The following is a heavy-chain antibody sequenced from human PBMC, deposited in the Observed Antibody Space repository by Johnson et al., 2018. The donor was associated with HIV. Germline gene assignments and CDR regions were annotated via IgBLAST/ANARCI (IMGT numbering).Heavy chain of an antibody. Sequence: MLLVESGGGLVQPGGSLRLSCAASGFNFSSYWMSWVRQAPGKGLEWVANIKQDGSEKYYVDSVKGRFTISRDNAKNSLYLQMNSLRAEDTAVYYCASRSYGYVRHAFDIWGQGTMVTVSS. V-gene: IGHV3-7*01. CDR2: IKQDGSEK. CDR3: ASRSYGYVRHAFDI. CDR1: GFNFSSYW. D-gene: IGHD5-18*01. J-gene: IGHJ3*02.